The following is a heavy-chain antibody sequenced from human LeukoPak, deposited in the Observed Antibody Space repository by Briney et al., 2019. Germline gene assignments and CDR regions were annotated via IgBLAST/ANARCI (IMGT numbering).Heavy chain of an antibody. CDR2: INPNSGGT. J-gene: IGHJ4*02. CDR3: AKDRGGTSYVY. Sequence: ASAKVSCKASGYTFTAYYMHWVRQAPGQGLEWMGWINPNSGGTDYTQKFQGRVTLTSDTSISTVYMELSRLRSDDTAVYYCAKDRGGTSYVYWGQGTRVSVSS. V-gene: IGHV1-2*02. D-gene: IGHD1-26*01. CDR1: GYTFTAYY.